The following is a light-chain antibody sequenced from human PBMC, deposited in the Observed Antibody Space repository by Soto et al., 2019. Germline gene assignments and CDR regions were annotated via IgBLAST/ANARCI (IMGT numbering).Light chain of an antibody. Sequence: QSALTQPASVSGSPGQSITISCTGTSSDVGGYNYVSWYQQHPGKAPKLMIYGVTNRPSGVSNRFSGSKSGNTASLTISGLQAEDEADYYCSSYTSSTTLSVVFGGGTKPPS. CDR1: SSDVGGYNY. CDR2: GVT. V-gene: IGLV2-14*01. J-gene: IGLJ2*01. CDR3: SSYTSSTTLSVV.